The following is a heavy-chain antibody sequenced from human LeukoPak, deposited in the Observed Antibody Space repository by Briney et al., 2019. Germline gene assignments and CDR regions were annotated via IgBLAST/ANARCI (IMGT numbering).Heavy chain of an antibody. CDR3: ARMQGEITIFGVVNADYFDY. CDR1: GGSISSYY. Sequence: SETLSLTCTVSGGSISSYYWSWIRQPPGKGLEWIGYIYYSGSTNYNPSLKSRVTISVDTSKNQFSLKLSSVTAADTAVYYCARMQGEITIFGVVNADYFDYWGQGTLVTVSS. D-gene: IGHD3-3*01. J-gene: IGHJ4*02. V-gene: IGHV4-59*12. CDR2: IYYSGST.